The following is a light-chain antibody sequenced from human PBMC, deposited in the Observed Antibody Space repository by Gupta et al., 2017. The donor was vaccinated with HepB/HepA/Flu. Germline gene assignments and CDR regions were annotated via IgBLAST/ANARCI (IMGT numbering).Light chain of an antibody. Sequence: IAMTQSPLSLSVTAGEPASISCSSSQSLMHRNGNNYLDWYRQKPGQSPQLLIYWASNRASGVPDRFSGSGSGTYFTLKISRVEAEDAGLYYCMQTQQAPFTFGGGTKVEIK. V-gene: IGKV2-28*01. CDR3: MQTQQAPFT. J-gene: IGKJ4*01. CDR1: QSLMHRNGNNY. CDR2: WAS.